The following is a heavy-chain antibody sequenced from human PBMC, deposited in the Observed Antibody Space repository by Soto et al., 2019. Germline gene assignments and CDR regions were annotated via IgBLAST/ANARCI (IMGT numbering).Heavy chain of an antibody. CDR3: ARHSGSSSYYYYYMDV. CDR1: GGSISSSSYY. CDR2: IYYSGST. V-gene: IGHV4-39*01. D-gene: IGHD6-6*01. Sequence: SETLSLTCTVSGGSISSSSYYWGWIRQPPGKGLEWIGSIYYSGSTYYNPSLKSRVTISVDTSKNQFSLKLSSVTAADTAVYYCARHSGSSSYYYYYMDVWGKGTTVTVS. J-gene: IGHJ6*03.